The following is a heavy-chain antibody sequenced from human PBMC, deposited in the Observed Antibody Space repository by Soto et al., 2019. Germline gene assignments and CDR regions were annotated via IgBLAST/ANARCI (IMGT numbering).Heavy chain of an antibody. J-gene: IGHJ4*02. Sequence: EVQLVESGEGLVQPGGSLRLSCAASGFIFSRHAMHWVRQAPGKRLEYVSAISSNGGSTYYADSVKGRFSVSRDNSKNTLDLQMGNLRAEDTAVYYCARGGGGAALADFDYWGQGTLVTVSS. CDR3: ARGGGGAALADFDY. V-gene: IGHV3-64*02. CDR1: GFIFSRHA. CDR2: ISSNGGST. D-gene: IGHD3-16*01.